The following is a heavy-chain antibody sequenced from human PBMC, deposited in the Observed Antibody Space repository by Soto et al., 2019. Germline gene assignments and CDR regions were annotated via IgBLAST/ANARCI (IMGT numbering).Heavy chain of an antibody. CDR3: ARESHDILTGPPWVWYFDL. CDR1: GGSFSGYY. V-gene: IGHV4-34*01. J-gene: IGHJ2*01. CDR2: INDRGSM. Sequence: QVQLQQWGAGPLRPLETLSLTCGVSGGSFSGYYWAWIRQSPGKGLEWIGEINDRGSMNYNPSLKSRISIPVDASTNTSALNLRSAPAADTAVYYCARESHDILTGPPWVWYFDLWGRGTLVTVSS. D-gene: IGHD3-9*01.